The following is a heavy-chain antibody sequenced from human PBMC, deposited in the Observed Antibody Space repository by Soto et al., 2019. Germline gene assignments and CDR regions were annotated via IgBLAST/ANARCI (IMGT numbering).Heavy chain of an antibody. V-gene: IGHV1-18*01. D-gene: IGHD3-10*01. CDR1: GYSFSSYA. CDR2: ISGNNENT. CDR3: ARDLFRWFGDSRMDY. J-gene: IGHJ4*02. Sequence: QVQLVQSAADVKKPGASVKVSCKASGYSFSSYAINWVRQAPGQGLEWLGWISGNNENTKYAQKFEGRVSMTTDTAXXTAYMELRSLKTDDTAVYYCARDLFRWFGDSRMDYWGQGTLVTVFS.